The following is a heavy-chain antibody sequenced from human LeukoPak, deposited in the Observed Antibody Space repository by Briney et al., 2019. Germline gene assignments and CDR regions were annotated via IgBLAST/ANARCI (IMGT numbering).Heavy chain of an antibody. J-gene: IGHJ6*03. V-gene: IGHV3-53*01. CDR2: IYSGGST. Sequence: EGSLRLSCAASGFTVSSNYMSWVRQAPGKGLEWVSVIYSGGSTYYADSVKGRFTISRDNSKNTLYLQMNSLRAEDTAVCYCARDRAGYYMDVWGKGTTVTVSS. CDR1: GFTVSSNY. CDR3: ARDRAGYYMDV.